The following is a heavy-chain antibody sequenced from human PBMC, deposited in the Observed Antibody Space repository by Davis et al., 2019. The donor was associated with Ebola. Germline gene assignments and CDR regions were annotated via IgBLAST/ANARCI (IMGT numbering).Heavy chain of an antibody. D-gene: IGHD1-26*01. CDR2: IRYDGSNK. Sequence: GESLKISCAASGFTFSSYGMHWVRQAPGKGLEWVAFIRYDGSNKYYADSVKGRFTISRDNAKNTLYLQMNSLRAEDTAVYYCARGGSYLVEDFQHWGQGTLVTVSS. J-gene: IGHJ1*01. V-gene: IGHV3-30*02. CDR1: GFTFSSYG. CDR3: ARGGSYLVEDFQH.